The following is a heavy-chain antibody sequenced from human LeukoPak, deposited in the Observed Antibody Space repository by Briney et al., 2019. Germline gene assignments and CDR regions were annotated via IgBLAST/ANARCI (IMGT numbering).Heavy chain of an antibody. CDR3: ARLIYSSSWVFDY. Sequence: SETLSLTCTVSGGSISSYYWSWIRQPPGKGLEWIGYIYYSGNTNYTPSLKSRVTISVDTSKNQFSLKLSSVTAADTAVYYCARLIYSSSWVFDYWGQGTLVTVSS. V-gene: IGHV4-59*08. CDR1: GGSISSYY. CDR2: IYYSGNT. D-gene: IGHD6-13*01. J-gene: IGHJ4*02.